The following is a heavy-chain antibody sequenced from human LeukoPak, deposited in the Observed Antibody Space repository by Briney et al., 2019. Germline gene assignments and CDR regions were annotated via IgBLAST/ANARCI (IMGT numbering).Heavy chain of an antibody. CDR1: GGSISSGDYY. CDR2: IYYSGST. J-gene: IGHJ4*02. D-gene: IGHD2-15*01. V-gene: IGHV4-30-4*01. Sequence: SETLSLTCTVSGGSISSGDYYWSWIRQPPGKGLEWIGYIYYSGSTYYNPSLKSRVTISVDTSKNQFSLKLSSVTAADTAVYYCVRVQRYCSCGSCYGGGYFDYWGQGTLVTVSS. CDR3: VRVQRYCSCGSCYGGGYFDY.